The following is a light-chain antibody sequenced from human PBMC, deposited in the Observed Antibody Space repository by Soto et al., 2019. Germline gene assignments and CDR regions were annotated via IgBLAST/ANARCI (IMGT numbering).Light chain of an antibody. CDR1: QDISNY. CDR3: QPYDNLPLLT. Sequence: DIQMTQSPSSLSASVGDRVTITCQASQDISNYLNWYQQKPGKAPKLLIYDASNLETGVPSRFSGSGSGTDFTFTISSLQPEDIATYYCQPYDNLPLLTFGGGTKVEIK. J-gene: IGKJ4*01. V-gene: IGKV1-33*01. CDR2: DAS.